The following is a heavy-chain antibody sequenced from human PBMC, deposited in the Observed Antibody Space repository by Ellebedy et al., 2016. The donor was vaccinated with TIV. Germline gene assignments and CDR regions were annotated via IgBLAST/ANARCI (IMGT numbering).Heavy chain of an antibody. J-gene: IGHJ5*02. D-gene: IGHD3-16*02. V-gene: IGHV4-34*10. CDR2: IDHSGIT. CDR1: GGSFGDYH. CDR3: ARLTYDSVWGSYRYDL. Sequence: MPGGSLRLSCTVSGGSFGDYHWSWFRQSPGTGLEWIGEIDHSGITTYNPSLKSRINMSVDTSNNLFSLKLSSVTAADTAVYYCARLTYDSVWGSYRYDLWGQGTLVTVSS.